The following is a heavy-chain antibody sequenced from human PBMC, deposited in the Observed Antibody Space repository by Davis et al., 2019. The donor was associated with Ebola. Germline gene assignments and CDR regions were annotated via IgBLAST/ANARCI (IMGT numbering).Heavy chain of an antibody. V-gene: IGHV3-21*01. CDR3: AREEGSGWLPVDY. CDR2: ISISSAFI. J-gene: IGHJ4*02. Sequence: GGSLRLSCAASGFTFSTYTMTWVRQAPGKGLEWVSSISISSAFIYYADSVKGRFTISRDNAKNTLYLQMNSLRAEDTAVYYCAREEGSGWLPVDYWGQGTLVTVSS. D-gene: IGHD6-19*01. CDR1: GFTFSTYT.